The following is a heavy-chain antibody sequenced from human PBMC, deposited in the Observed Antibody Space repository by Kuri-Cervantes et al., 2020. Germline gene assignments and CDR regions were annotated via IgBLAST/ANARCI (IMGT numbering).Heavy chain of an antibody. V-gene: IGHV3-21*01. CDR1: GFTFSSYS. Sequence: GGSLRLSCAASGFTFSSYSMNWVRQAPGKGLEWVSSISSSSSYIYYADSVKGRFTISRDSAKNSLYLQMNSLRAEDTAVYYCAREKTKWASTIVYYFDYWGQGTLVTVSS. J-gene: IGHJ4*02. D-gene: IGHD5/OR15-5a*01. CDR2: ISSSSSYI. CDR3: AREKTKWASTIVYYFDY.